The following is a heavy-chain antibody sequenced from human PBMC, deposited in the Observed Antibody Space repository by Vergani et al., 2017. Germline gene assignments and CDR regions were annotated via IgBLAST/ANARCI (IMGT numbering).Heavy chain of an antibody. J-gene: IGHJ6*03. Sequence: QVQLQESGPGLVKPTETLSLTCTVSGGSISSYYWSWIRQPPGKGLEWIGYIYYSGSTNYNPSLKSRVTISVDTSKNQFSLKLSSVTAADTAVYYCARIRNHYYYMDVWGKGTTVTVSS. V-gene: IGHV4-59*01. CDR3: ARIRNHYYYMDV. D-gene: IGHD3-3*01. CDR1: GGSISSYY. CDR2: IYYSGST.